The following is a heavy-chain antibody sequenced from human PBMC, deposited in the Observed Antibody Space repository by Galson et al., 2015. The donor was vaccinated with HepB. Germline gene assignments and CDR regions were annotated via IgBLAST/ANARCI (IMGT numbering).Heavy chain of an antibody. CDR2: IYSGGAT. CDR1: GFTVSGNY. V-gene: IGHV3-66*01. CDR3: ARDTAVAGGGGAFDI. Sequence: SLRLSCAASGFTVSGNYMSWVRQAPGKGLQWVSVIYSGGATYYADSVKGRFTISRDNSKNTLFLQMNSLRADDTAVYYCARDTAVAGGGGAFDIWGQGTMVTVSS. D-gene: IGHD2-8*02. J-gene: IGHJ3*02.